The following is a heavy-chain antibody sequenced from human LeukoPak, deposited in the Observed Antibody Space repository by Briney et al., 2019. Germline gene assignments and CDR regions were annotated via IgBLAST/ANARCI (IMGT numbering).Heavy chain of an antibody. D-gene: IGHD6-13*01. J-gene: IGHJ4*02. CDR2: IKGKSDGGTI. CDR1: GFTFSKAW. V-gene: IGHV3-15*01. CDR3: TTVGSSWGFDY. Sequence: PGGSLRLSCAASGFTFSKAWMTWVRQAPGKGLEWVGRIKGKSDGGTIDYAAPVKGRFTISRDDSKSTLYLQMNSLKTEDTAVYFCTTVGSSWGFDYWGLGTLLTVSS.